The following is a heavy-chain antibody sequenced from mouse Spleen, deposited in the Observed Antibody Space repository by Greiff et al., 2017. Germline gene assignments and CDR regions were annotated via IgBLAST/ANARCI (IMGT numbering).Heavy chain of an antibody. CDR2: IWGDGST. CDR1: GFSLTGYG. CDR3: AREPTIDGYYAMDY. D-gene: IGHD2-3*01. Sequence: QVQLKQSGPGLVAPSQSLSITCTVSGFSLTGYGVNWVRQPPGKGLEWLGMIWGDGSTDYNSALKSRLSISKDNSKSQVFLKMNSLQTDDTARYYCAREPTIDGYYAMDYWGQGTSVTVSS. J-gene: IGHJ4*01. V-gene: IGHV2-6-7*01.